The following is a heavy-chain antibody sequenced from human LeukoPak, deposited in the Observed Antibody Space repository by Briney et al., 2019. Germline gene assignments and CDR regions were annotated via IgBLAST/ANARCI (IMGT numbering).Heavy chain of an antibody. CDR3: ARGPIGAPDHYFDY. Sequence: ASVKVSCKVSGYTLTEISMYWVRQAPGKGLEWMGRFDPENGETLYAQKFQGRVTMTEDTSTDTAYMELSSLRSEDTAIYFCARGPIGAPDHYFDYWGQGTLVTVSS. CDR1: GYTLTEIS. J-gene: IGHJ4*02. CDR2: FDPENGET. V-gene: IGHV1-24*01. D-gene: IGHD3-10*01.